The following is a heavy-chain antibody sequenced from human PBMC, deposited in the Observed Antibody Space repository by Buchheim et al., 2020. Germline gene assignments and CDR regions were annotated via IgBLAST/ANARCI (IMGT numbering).Heavy chain of an antibody. Sequence: EVQLVESGGGLVQPGGSLRLSCAASGFTFSSYWMSWVRQAPGKGLEWVANIKQDGSEKYYVDSVKGRFTISRDNAKNSLYLQMNSLRAEDTAVYYCARVGYCSGGSCFPDYYYGMDVWGQGTT. V-gene: IGHV3-7*01. CDR1: GFTFSSYW. CDR3: ARVGYCSGGSCFPDYYYGMDV. CDR2: IKQDGSEK. J-gene: IGHJ6*02. D-gene: IGHD2-15*01.